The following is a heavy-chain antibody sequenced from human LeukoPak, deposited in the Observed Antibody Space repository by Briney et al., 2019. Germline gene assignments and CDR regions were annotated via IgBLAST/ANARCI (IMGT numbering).Heavy chain of an antibody. CDR2: IYTSGST. CDR3: TTSSTWEYFDL. V-gene: IGHV4-61*02. Sequence: ASQTLSLTCTVSGGSISSGSYYWSWIRQPAGKGLEWIGRIYTSGSTNYNPSLKSRVTISVDTSKNQFSLKLSSVTAADTAVYYCTTSSTWEYFDLWGRGTLVTVSS. J-gene: IGHJ2*01. D-gene: IGHD6-13*01. CDR1: GGSISSGSYY.